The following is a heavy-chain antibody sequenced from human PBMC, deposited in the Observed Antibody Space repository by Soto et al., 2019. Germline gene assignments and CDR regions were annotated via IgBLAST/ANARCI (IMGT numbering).Heavy chain of an antibody. J-gene: IGHJ4*02. D-gene: IGHD3-9*01. CDR1: GFTFSSYA. CDR2: ISGSGGST. Sequence: GSLRLSCAASGFTFSSYAMSWVRQAPGKGLEWVSAISGSGGSTYYADSVKGRFTISRDNSKNTLYLQMNSLRAEDTAVYYCAKEGGRLRYFDWLPNRFDYWGQGTLVTVSS. V-gene: IGHV3-23*01. CDR3: AKEGGRLRYFDWLPNRFDY.